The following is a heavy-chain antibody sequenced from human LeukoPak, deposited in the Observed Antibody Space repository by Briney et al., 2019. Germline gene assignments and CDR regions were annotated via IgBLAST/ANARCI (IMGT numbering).Heavy chain of an antibody. CDR3: ARDTGNSYGYD. D-gene: IGHD5-18*01. Sequence: PGGSLRLSCAASGFTFSNYAMSWVRQAPGKGLEWVANIKEDGSEKNYVDSVKGRFTISRDNAKNTLYLQMNSLRVEDTAVYYCARDTGNSYGYDWGQGTLVTVSS. J-gene: IGHJ4*02. V-gene: IGHV3-7*01. CDR2: IKEDGSEK. CDR1: GFTFSNYA.